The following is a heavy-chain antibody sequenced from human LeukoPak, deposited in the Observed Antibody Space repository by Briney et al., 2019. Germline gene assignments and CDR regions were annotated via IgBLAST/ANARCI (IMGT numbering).Heavy chain of an antibody. CDR1: GYTFTSYD. D-gene: IGHD2-15*01. V-gene: IGHV1-8*01. CDR3: SVEGA. CDR2: MNPNSGNT. J-gene: IGHJ5*02. Sequence: ASVKVSCKSPGYTFTSYDINWVRQATGQGLEWMGWMNPNSGNTGYAQNFQGRVTMTRDTSISTAYMELSSLRSEDTAMYYCSVEGAWGQGTLVTVSS.